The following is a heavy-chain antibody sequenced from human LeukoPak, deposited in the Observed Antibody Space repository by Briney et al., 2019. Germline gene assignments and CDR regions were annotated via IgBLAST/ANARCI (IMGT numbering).Heavy chain of an antibody. V-gene: IGHV1-18*01. J-gene: IGHJ4*02. CDR2: INSYNDNT. CDR3: ARDDTWGLDILTGN. Sequence: VASVKVSCKASGYTFTSYGINWVRQAPGQGLEWMGWINSYNDNTNYAQKLQDRVIMTTDTSTSTAYMELRSLRSDDTAVYYCARDDTWGLDILTGNWGQGTLVTVSS. CDR1: GYTFTSYG. D-gene: IGHD3-9*01.